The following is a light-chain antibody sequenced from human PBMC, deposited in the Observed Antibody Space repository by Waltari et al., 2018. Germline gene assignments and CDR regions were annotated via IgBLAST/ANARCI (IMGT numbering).Light chain of an antibody. Sequence: SYELTQPSSVSVSPGQTARITCSGDVFGKKLIRWFQQKPGQAPVLLIFRDSERPSGIPERFSGSSSGTTVTLTISGAQVEDEADYYCFTVDDNSLRLFGGGTKLTVL. J-gene: IGLJ2*01. CDR3: FTVDDNSLRL. CDR1: VFGKKL. V-gene: IGLV3-27*01. CDR2: RDS.